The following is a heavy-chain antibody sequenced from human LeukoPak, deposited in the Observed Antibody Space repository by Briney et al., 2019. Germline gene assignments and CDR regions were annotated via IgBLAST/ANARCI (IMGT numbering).Heavy chain of an antibody. CDR3: ARVRYRYYFDY. CDR2: INHSGST. J-gene: IGHJ4*02. V-gene: IGHV4-34*01. Sequence: PETLSLTCAVYGGSFSGYYWSWIRQPPGKGLEWIGEINHSGSTNYNPSLKSRVTISVDTSKNQFSLKLSSVTAADTAVYYCARVRYRYYFDYWGQGTLVTVSS. CDR1: GGSFSGYY. D-gene: IGHD1-14*01.